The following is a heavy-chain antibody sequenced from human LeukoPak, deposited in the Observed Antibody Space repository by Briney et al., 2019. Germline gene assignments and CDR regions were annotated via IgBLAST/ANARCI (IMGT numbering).Heavy chain of an antibody. CDR2: INHSGST. J-gene: IGHJ4*02. D-gene: IGHD3-10*01. V-gene: IGHV4-39*07. CDR1: GGSISSGSYY. Sequence: SETPSLTCTVSGGSISSGSYYWSWIRQPPGKGLEWIGEINHSGSTNYNPSLKSRVTISVDTSKNQFSLKLSSVTAADTAVYYCARLWDGNMGYWGQGTLVTVSS. CDR3: ARLWDGNMGY.